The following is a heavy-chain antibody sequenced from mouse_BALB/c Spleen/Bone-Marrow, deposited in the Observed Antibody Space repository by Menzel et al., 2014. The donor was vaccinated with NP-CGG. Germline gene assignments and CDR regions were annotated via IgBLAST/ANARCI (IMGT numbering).Heavy chain of an antibody. V-gene: IGHV1-69*02. CDR2: IDPSDSET. CDR1: GYTFTSYW. Sequence: QVQLQQSGAELVKPGAPVKLSCKASGYTFTSYWMNWVKQRPGRGLEWIGRIDPSDSETHYNQKFKDKATLTVDKSSSTAYIQLSSLTSEDSAVYYSARRGYGYGFAYWGQGTLVTVSA. CDR3: ARRGYGYGFAY. D-gene: IGHD1-2*01. J-gene: IGHJ3*01.